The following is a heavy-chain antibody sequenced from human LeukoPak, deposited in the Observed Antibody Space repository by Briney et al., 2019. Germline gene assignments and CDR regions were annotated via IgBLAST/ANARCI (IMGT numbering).Heavy chain of an antibody. CDR3: ARDWTFTRFSGSHPCAFDV. J-gene: IGHJ3*01. CDR1: GFTVNRNY. Sequence: GGSLRLSCAASGFTVNRNYMSWVRQAPGKGLEWDSVIYSGGSTHYADSVKGRFIISRDNSKNTLYLQMNSLRAEDTAVYYCARDWTFTRFSGSHPCAFDVWGQGTMVTVSS. D-gene: IGHD3-10*01. V-gene: IGHV3-66*01. CDR2: IYSGGST.